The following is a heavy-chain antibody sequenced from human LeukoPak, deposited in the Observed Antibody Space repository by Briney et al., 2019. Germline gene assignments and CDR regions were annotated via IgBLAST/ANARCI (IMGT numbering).Heavy chain of an antibody. D-gene: IGHD3-10*01. V-gene: IGHV3-30-3*01. CDR3: ARDTVSGSHDFDY. CDR1: GFSFSTFA. CDR2: ISYDGGNK. J-gene: IGHJ4*02. Sequence: PGRSLRHSCAASGFSFSTFAMHWVRQAPDKGLEWVAVISYDGGNKFYADSVKGRFSISRDNSKNTVYLQMNSLRGEDTAVYYCARDTVSGSHDFDYWGQGTLVTVSS.